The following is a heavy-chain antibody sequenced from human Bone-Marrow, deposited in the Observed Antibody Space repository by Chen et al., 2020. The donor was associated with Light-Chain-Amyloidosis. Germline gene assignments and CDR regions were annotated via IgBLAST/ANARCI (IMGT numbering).Heavy chain of an antibody. J-gene: IGHJ6*02. Sequence: EVHLVESGGGLVQPGGSLRLSCAASGFTFSDHYMDWVRQAPGKGLEWVGRSRNKVNGYTTEYAASVKGRFTVSRDDSKNSLYLQMASLRTDDTAVYYCSRGGTSLTRYYSPMDVWGQVTTVTVSS. V-gene: IGHV3-72*01. CDR3: SRGGTSLTRYYSPMDV. D-gene: IGHD3-9*01. CDR1: GFTFSDHY. CDR2: SRNKVNGYTT.